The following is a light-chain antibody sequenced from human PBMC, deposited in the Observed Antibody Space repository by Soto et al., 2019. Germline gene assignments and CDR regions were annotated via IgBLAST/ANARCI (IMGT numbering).Light chain of an antibody. CDR2: RNS. CDR1: SSNIGADYD. CDR3: QSYDSSHVV. Sequence: QSVLTQPPSVSGAPGQRVTISCTGSSSNIGADYDVHWYQQFPGTAPKLLIYRNSNRPSGVPDRFSGSKSGTSASLAITGLQAEDEADYFCQSYDSSHVVFGGGTQLTVL. J-gene: IGLJ2*01. V-gene: IGLV1-40*01.